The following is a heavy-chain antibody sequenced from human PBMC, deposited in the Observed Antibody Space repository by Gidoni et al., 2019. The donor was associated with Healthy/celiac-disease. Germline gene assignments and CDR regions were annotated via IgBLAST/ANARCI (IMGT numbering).Heavy chain of an antibody. V-gene: IGHV3-9*01. D-gene: IGHD3-3*01. J-gene: IGHJ3*02. CDR1: GFTFVDYA. Sequence: EVQLVESGGGLVQPGRSLRLSCSASGFTFVDYAMHWVRQAPGKGLEWVSGISWNSGSIGYADSVKGRFTISRDNAKNSLYLQMNSLRAEDTALYYCAKDKESGRLDAFDIWGQGTMVTVSS. CDR3: AKDKESGRLDAFDI. CDR2: ISWNSGSI.